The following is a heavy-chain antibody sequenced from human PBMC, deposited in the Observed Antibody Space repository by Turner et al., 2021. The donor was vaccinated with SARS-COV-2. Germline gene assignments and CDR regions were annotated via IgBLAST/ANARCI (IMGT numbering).Heavy chain of an antibody. Sequence: QVQLVQSGGEVTKPGASVTVSCKASGYTFTSYYMHWVRQAPGQGLEWMGIINPSGDSTSYAQKFQGRVTMTRDTSTSTVYMELSSLRSEYTAVYYCARTGGGFDYWGQGTLVTVSS. J-gene: IGHJ4*02. V-gene: IGHV1-46*01. CDR1: GYTFTSYY. CDR3: ARTGGGFDY. D-gene: IGHD2-8*02. CDR2: INPSGDST.